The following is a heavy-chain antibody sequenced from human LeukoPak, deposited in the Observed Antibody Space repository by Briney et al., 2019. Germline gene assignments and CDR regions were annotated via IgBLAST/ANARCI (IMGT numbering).Heavy chain of an antibody. CDR1: GGSFSGYY. CDR2: INHSGST. V-gene: IGHV4-34*01. CDR3: ARGGIAAAGYFDY. Sequence: SETLSLTCAVYGGSFSGYYWSWIRQPPGKGLEWIGEINHSGSTNYNPSLKSRVTISVVTSKNQFSLKLSSVTAADTAVYYCARGGIAAAGYFDYWGQGTLVTVSS. J-gene: IGHJ4*02. D-gene: IGHD6-13*01.